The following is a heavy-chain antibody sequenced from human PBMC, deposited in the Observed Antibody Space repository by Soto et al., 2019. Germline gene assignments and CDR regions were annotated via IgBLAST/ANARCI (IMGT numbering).Heavy chain of an antibody. V-gene: IGHV3-21*01. J-gene: IGHJ4*02. Sequence: GSLRLSCAASGFTFSSYSMNWVRQAPGKGLEWVSSISSSSSYIYYADSVKGRFTISRDNAKNSLYLQMNSLRAEDTAVYYCARIGGEQWLVDYSFDYWGQGTLVTVSS. CDR2: ISSSSSYI. D-gene: IGHD6-19*01. CDR3: ARIGGEQWLVDYSFDY. CDR1: GFTFSSYS.